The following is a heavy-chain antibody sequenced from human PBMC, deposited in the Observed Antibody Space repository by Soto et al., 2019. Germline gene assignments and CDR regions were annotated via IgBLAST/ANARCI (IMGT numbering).Heavy chain of an antibody. V-gene: IGHV4-59*08. J-gene: IGHJ6*02. CDR2: IYYSGST. Sequence: SETLSLTCTVSGASISSYYWSWIRQPPGKGLEWIGYIYYSGSTNYNPSLKSRVTISVDTSKNQFSLKLSSVTAADTAVYYCARLNGYCVSTNCHGYYGMDVWGQGTTVTVSS. CDR3: ARLNGYCVSTNCHGYYGMDV. D-gene: IGHD2-2*03. CDR1: GASISSYY.